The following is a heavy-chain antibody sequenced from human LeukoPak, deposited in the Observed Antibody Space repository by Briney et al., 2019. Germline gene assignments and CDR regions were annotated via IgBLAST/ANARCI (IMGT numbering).Heavy chain of an antibody. CDR1: GYTFTSYG. J-gene: IGHJ4*02. D-gene: IGHD3-22*01. V-gene: IGHV1-18*01. CDR3: ARAGATMIVVVTPYDY. Sequence: SVKVSCKASGYTFTSYGISWVRQAPGQGLEWMGWISAYNGNTNYAQKLQGRVTMTTDTSTSTAYMELRSLRSDDTAVYYCARAGATMIVVVTPYDYWGQGTLVTVSS. CDR2: ISAYNGNT.